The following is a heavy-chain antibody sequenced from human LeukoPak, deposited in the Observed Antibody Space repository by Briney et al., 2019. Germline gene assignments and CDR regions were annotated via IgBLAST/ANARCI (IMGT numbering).Heavy chain of an antibody. Sequence: MSSETLSLTCTVSGYSITRHYSWAWVRQPPGKGLEWIGSLYNSGSTYYSPSLKSRASLSVDTSKNELSLQLSSVTAADTAVYFCARGVGYDDTLGSYYGFFDYWGQGTLVAVSS. D-gene: IGHD3-22*01. CDR1: GYSITRHYS. J-gene: IGHJ4*02. V-gene: IGHV4-38-2*02. CDR3: ARGVGYDDTLGSYYGFFDY. CDR2: LYNSGST.